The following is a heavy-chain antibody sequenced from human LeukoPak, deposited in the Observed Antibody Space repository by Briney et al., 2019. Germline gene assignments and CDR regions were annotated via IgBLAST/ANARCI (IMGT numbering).Heavy chain of an antibody. D-gene: IGHD1-26*01. J-gene: IGHJ4*02. CDR2: IYPGDSDT. V-gene: IGHV5-51*01. Sequence: GESLEISCKGSGYSFTSYWIGWVRQMPGKGLEWMGIIYPGDSDTRYSPSFQGQVTISADKSISTAYPQWSSLKASDTAMYYCARRRDLYSGSYYPFDYWGQGTLVTVSS. CDR3: ARRRDLYSGSYYPFDY. CDR1: GYSFTSYW.